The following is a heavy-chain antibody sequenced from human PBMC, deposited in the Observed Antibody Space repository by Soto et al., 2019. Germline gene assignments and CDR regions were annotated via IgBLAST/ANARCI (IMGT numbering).Heavy chain of an antibody. V-gene: IGHV1-69*01. CDR3: AGDGLGGGSGSYRNGFDP. CDR1: GGGFSTYG. J-gene: IGHJ5*02. CDR2: IIPLFGTP. D-gene: IGHD3-10*01. Sequence: QEQLVQSGAEVKKPGSSVKISCKPSGGGFSTYGINWVRQAPGQGLEWMGGIIPLFGTPNYAQKFQGRVTITGGSRTMAAMELRNLRSEDTAVYYCAGDGLGGGSGSYRNGFDPWGQGPLVIVSS.